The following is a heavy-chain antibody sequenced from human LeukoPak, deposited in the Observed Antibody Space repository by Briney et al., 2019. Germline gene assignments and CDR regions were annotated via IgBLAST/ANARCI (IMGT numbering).Heavy chain of an antibody. CDR2: IYYSGST. V-gene: IGHV4-61*01. J-gene: IGHJ4*02. Sequence: SETLSLTCTVSGGSVSSGSYYWSWIRQPPGKGLEWIGYIYYSGSTKYNPSLKSRATISVDTSKNQFSLKLSSVTAADTAVYYCARSAVGSSWYYFDYWGQGTLVTVSS. CDR3: ARSAVGSSWYYFDY. D-gene: IGHD6-13*01. CDR1: GGSVSSGSYY.